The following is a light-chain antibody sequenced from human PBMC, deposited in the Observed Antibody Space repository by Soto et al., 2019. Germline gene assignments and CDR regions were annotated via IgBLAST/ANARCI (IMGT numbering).Light chain of an antibody. V-gene: IGKV3-20*01. CDR1: HSASST. CDR3: HQYGSSPPWT. CDR2: GAS. J-gene: IGKJ1*01. Sequence: IVLPHSPVTLSLSQGQRATLSLSASHSASSTLTWYQQKPGQAPRLLIYGASSRATGLPDRFSGGGSGTDFTLTISRLEPEDFAVYYCHQYGSSPPWTFGQGTKVDIK.